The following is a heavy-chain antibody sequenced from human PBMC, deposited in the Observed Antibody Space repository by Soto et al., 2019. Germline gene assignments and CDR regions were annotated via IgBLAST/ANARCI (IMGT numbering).Heavy chain of an antibody. D-gene: IGHD2-8*01. CDR2: INAGNGNT. CDR1: GYTFTSYA. J-gene: IGHJ5*02. V-gene: IGHV1-3*01. CDR3: VRLNALGYCTNGVCYFDWFDP. Sequence: ASVKVSCKASGYTFTSYAMHWVRQAPGQRLEWMGWINAGNGNTKYSQKFQGRVTITRDTSASTAYMELSSLRSEDTAVYYCVRLNALGYCTNGVCYFDWFDPGAREPWSPSPQ.